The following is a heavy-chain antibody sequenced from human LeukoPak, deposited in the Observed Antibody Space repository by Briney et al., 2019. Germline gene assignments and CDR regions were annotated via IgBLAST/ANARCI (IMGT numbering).Heavy chain of an antibody. CDR3: ARGSRLLWFREASYYFDY. D-gene: IGHD3-10*01. CDR2: INHSGST. J-gene: IGHJ4*02. CDR1: GGSFSGYY. Sequence: PSETLSLTCAVYGGSFSGYYWSWICQPPGKGLEWIGEINHSGSTNYNPSLKSRVTISVDTSKNQFSLKLSSVTAADTAVYYCARGSRLLWFREASYYFDYWGQGTLVTVSS. V-gene: IGHV4-34*01.